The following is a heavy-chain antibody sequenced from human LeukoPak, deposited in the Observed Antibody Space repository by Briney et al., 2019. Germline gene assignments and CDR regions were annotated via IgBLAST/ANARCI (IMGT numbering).Heavy chain of an antibody. Sequence: GASVKVSCKASGYTLTAYYIQWVRQAPGQGLEWMRWLNPNSGGTKYAEKFQGRVTMTRDTSIRTVYMELNRLTSDDTATYYCVRDGYSGSYGYDYWGQGTLVTVSS. CDR2: LNPNSGGT. CDR3: VRDGYSGSYGYDY. V-gene: IGHV1-2*02. CDR1: GYTLTAYY. D-gene: IGHD5-18*01. J-gene: IGHJ4*02.